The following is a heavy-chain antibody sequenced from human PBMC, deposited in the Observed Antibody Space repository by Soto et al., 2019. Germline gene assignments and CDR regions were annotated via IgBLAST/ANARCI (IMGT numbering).Heavy chain of an antibody. J-gene: IGHJ4*02. D-gene: IGHD3-16*01. CDR3: ARVIGGLYYFDY. CDR1: GYTFTSYA. Sequence: QVQLVQSGAEVKKPGASGKVSCKASGYTFTSYAMHWVRQAPGQRLEWMGWINAGNGNTKYSQKFQGRVTITRDTSASTAYMELSSLRSEDTAVYYCARVIGGLYYFDYWGQGTLVTVSS. CDR2: INAGNGNT. V-gene: IGHV1-3*01.